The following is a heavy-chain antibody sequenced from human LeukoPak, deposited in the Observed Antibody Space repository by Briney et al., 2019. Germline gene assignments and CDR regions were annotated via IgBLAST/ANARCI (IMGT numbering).Heavy chain of an antibody. V-gene: IGHV1-2*02. CDR1: GYTFTGYY. D-gene: IGHD5/OR15-5a*01. Sequence: ASVKVSCKASGYTFTGYYMHWVRQAPGQGLEWMGWINPNSGGTNYAQKFQGRVTMTRDTSISTAYTELSRLRSDDTAVYYCAREGGLHYYYGMDVWGQGTTVTVSS. J-gene: IGHJ6*02. CDR2: INPNSGGT. CDR3: AREGGLHYYYGMDV.